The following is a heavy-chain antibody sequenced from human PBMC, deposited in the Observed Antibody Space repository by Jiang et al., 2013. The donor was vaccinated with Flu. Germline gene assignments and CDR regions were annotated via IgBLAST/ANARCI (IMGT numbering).Heavy chain of an antibody. CDR1: GFSLSTPGMC. D-gene: IGHD3-3*01. CDR2: IGWDDAK. J-gene: IGHJ4*02. V-gene: IGHV2-70*01. CDR3: ARIAAGRGGLEFPNTHEHFFDY. Sequence: KPTQTLTLTCTFSGFSLSTPGMCVSWIRQPPGKALEWLAFIGWDDAKYYSTSLKPRLTISKDTSKNQVVFTMTNMDPVDTATYYCARIAAGRGGLEFPNTHEHFFDYVGPGKLGHRLP.